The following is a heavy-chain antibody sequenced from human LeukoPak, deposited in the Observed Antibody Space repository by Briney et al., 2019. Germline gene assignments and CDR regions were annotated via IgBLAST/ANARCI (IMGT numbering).Heavy chain of an antibody. CDR1: GFTFSTYA. Sequence: GGSLRLSCAASGFTFSTYAMSWVRQAPGKGLEWVSAVSISGDSTYYADSVKGRFTISRDNSKNTLYLQMNSLRAEDTAVYYCAKSGYSYGLFDYWGQGTLVTVSS. CDR3: AKSGYSYGLFDY. CDR2: VSISGDST. J-gene: IGHJ4*02. D-gene: IGHD5-18*01. V-gene: IGHV3-23*01.